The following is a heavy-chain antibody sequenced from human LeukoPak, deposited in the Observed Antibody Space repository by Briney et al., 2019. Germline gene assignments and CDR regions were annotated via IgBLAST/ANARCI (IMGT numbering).Heavy chain of an antibody. CDR3: ARSLLGGSSSSGY. D-gene: IGHD6-6*01. CDR2: IYYSGST. CDR1: GGSISSYY. V-gene: IGHV4-59*01. Sequence: SETLSLTCTVSGGSISSYYWSWIRQPPGKGLEWIGYIYYSGSTNYNPSLKSRVTISVDTSKNQFSLKLSSVTAADTAVYYCARSLLGGSSSSGYWGQGTLVTVSS. J-gene: IGHJ4*02.